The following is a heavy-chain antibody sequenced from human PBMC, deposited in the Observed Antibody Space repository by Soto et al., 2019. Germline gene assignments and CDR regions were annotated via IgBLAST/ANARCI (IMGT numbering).Heavy chain of an antibody. CDR3: ARAKTSSSGTRFDP. D-gene: IGHD3-22*01. J-gene: IGHJ5*02. V-gene: IGHV4-59*01. Sequence: TSETLSLTCTVSGGSISSYYWSWIRQPPGKGLEWIGYIYYSGSTNYNPSLKSRVTISVDTSKNQFSLKLSSVTAADTAVYYCARAKTSSSGTRFDPWGQGTLVTVSS. CDR1: GGSISSYY. CDR2: IYYSGST.